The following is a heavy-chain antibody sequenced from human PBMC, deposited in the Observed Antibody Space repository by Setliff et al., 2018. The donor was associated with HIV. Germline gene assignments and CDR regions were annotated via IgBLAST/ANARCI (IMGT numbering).Heavy chain of an antibody. J-gene: IGHJ4*02. CDR2: LYNSGDT. Sequence: SETLSLTCTVSGGPISHYYWSWIRQPPGKGLEWIGYLYNSGDTKYNPSLKSRVAMSVATSKNQFFLELTSVSVADTAVYYCALWGYSNAGGFDYWGQGALVTVSS. CDR3: ALWGYSNAGGFDY. D-gene: IGHD5-12*01. CDR1: GGPISHYY. V-gene: IGHV4-59*08.